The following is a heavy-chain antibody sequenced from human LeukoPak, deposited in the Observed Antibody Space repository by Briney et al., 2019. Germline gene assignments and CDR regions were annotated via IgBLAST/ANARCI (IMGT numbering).Heavy chain of an antibody. J-gene: IGHJ4*02. CDR3: ARCTVRGDFDY. CDR2: IIPMFDTT. CDR1: GGTFSTYS. V-gene: IGHV1-69*13. D-gene: IGHD3-10*01. Sequence: ASVKVSCKTSGGTFSTYSISWVRQAPGQGLEWMGGIIPMFDTTKYPQKFQDRVTITADESTRTTCMELSSLRSEDTAVYYCARCTVRGDFDYWGQGTLVTVSS.